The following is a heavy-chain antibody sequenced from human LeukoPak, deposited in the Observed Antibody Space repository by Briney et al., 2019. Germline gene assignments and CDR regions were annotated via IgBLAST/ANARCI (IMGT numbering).Heavy chain of an antibody. CDR3: ARDQWLDY. J-gene: IGHJ4*02. CDR1: GVTFSGCI. V-gene: IGHV3-48*01. D-gene: IGHD6-19*01. Sequence: PGGSLRLSCAASGVTFSGCIMNWVRQAPGKGLEWVSFIGTSGNPIYYADSVKGRFTVSRDNAKNSLYLQMNSLRAEDTAVYYCARDQWLDYWGQGTLVTVSS. CDR2: IGTSGNPI.